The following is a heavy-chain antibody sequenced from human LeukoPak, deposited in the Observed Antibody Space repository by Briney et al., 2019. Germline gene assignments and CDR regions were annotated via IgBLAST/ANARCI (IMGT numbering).Heavy chain of an antibody. J-gene: IGHJ4*02. CDR1: GYTFTSYY. D-gene: IGHD6-19*01. V-gene: IGHV1-46*01. Sequence: ASVKVSCKASGYTFTSYYMHWVRQAPGQGLEWMGIINPSGGSTSYAQKFQGRVTMTRDMSTSTVYMELSSLRSEDTAVYYCARSSGPIGPLHYWGQGTLVTVSS. CDR3: ARSSGPIGPLHY. CDR2: INPSGGST.